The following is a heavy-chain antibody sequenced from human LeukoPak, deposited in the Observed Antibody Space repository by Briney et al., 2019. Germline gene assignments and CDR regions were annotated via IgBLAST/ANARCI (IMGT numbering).Heavy chain of an antibody. J-gene: IGHJ4*02. D-gene: IGHD3-9*01. CDR2: LSNDATNK. V-gene: IGHV3-30*03. CDR3: ATTDLNHAILSGYFES. CDR1: GITFSNYG. Sequence: GRSLRLSCTGSGITFSNYGIHWVRQAPGKGLEWVAVLSNDATNKYYADSVKGRFTISRDNSKSTLYLQMNSLRPADTAVYYCATTDLNHAILSGYFESWGQGTQLTVSS.